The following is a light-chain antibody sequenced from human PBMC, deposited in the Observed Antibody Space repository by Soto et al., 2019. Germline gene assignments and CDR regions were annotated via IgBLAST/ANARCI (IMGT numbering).Light chain of an antibody. CDR2: GNT. Sequence: VLTQPGSLSECPGQSGTMSWTGCSSNIGAGCEVHWYQHLPGKDPKLLIYGNTNRPSGVPDRFSGSQSGTSDSLAITGLQAEDEADYYSKSYESRPSDSYVLGGGKKVPVL. CDR1: SSNIGAGCE. V-gene: IGLV1-40*01. J-gene: IGLJ1*01. CDR3: KSYESRPSDSYV.